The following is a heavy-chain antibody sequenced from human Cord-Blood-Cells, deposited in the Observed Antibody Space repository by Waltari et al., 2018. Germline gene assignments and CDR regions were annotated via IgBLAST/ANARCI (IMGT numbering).Heavy chain of an antibody. D-gene: IGHD6-13*01. J-gene: IGHJ4*02. CDR2: INHSAST. CDR3: ARYLDSSSWYDY. CDR1: GGSFSGSY. V-gene: IGHV4-34*01. Sequence: QVQLQQWGAGLLKPSETLSLTCAVYGGSFSGSYWSWIRQPPGKGLEWIGEINHSASTNYNPSLKSRVTISVDTSKNQFSLKLSSVTAADTAVYYCARYLDSSSWYDYWGQGTLVTVSS.